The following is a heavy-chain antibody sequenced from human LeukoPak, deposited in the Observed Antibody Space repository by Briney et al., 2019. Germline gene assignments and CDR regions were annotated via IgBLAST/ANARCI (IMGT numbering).Heavy chain of an antibody. V-gene: IGHV1-69*01. CDR2: IIPIFGTA. J-gene: IGHJ4*02. CDR3: ARDYYDSSGYYPDLDY. Sequence: SVKVSCKASGGTFSSYAISWVRQAPGQGLEWMGGIIPIFGTANYAQKFQGRVTITADESTSTAYMELSSLRSEDTAVYYCARDYYDSSGYYPDLDYWGQGTLVTVSS. D-gene: IGHD3-22*01. CDR1: GGTFSSYA.